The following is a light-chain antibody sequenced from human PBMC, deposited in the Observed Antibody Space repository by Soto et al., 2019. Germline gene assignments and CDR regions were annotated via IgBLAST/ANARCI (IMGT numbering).Light chain of an antibody. Sequence: EMVCTQSPCTVSLSQGERATLSCRASQSVSSSYLAWYQQKPGQAPRLLIYGASSRATGIPDRFGGSGSGTDFTLTISRLEPEDFAVYYCQQYGSSRWTFGQGSMV. V-gene: IGKV3-20*01. CDR3: QQYGSSRWT. CDR1: QSVSSSY. CDR2: GAS. J-gene: IGKJ1*01.